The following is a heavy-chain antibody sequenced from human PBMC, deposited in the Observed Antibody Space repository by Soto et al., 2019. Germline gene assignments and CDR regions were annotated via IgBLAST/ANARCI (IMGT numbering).Heavy chain of an antibody. Sequence: ASVKVSCKASGYTFTGYYMHWVRQAPGQGLEWMGWINPNSGGTNYAQKFQGWVTMTRDTSISTAYMELSRLRSDDTAVYYCAREDPYSSSSNFDYWGQGTLVTVSS. D-gene: IGHD6-6*01. J-gene: IGHJ4*02. V-gene: IGHV1-2*04. CDR1: GYTFTGYY. CDR2: INPNSGGT. CDR3: AREDPYSSSSNFDY.